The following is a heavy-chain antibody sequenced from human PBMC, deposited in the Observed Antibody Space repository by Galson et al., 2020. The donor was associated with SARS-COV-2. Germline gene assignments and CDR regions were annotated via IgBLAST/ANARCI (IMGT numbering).Heavy chain of an antibody. Sequence: ASVKVSCKASGYTFTSYAMNWVRQAPGQGIEWMGWINTNTGNPTYAQGFTGRFVFSLDTSVSTAYLQISSLKAEDTAVYYCARDLYDYVWGSYALGYWGQGTLVTVSS. D-gene: IGHD3-16*01. CDR1: GYTFTSYA. V-gene: IGHV7-4-1*02. J-gene: IGHJ4*02. CDR2: INTNTGNP. CDR3: ARDLYDYVWGSYALGY.